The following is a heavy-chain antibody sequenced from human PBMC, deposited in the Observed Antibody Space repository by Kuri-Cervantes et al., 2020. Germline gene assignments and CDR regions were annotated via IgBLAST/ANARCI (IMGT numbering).Heavy chain of an antibody. CDR1: GFTFSSYD. D-gene: IGHD2-2*02. CDR3: AKDIGYCSSTSCYTDYYYGMDV. V-gene: IGHV3-13*01. CDR2: IGTAGDT. J-gene: IGHJ6*02. Sequence: GESLKISCAASGFTFSSYDMHWVRQATGKGLEWVSAIGTAGDTYYPGSVKGRFTISRDNAKNSLYLQMNSLRAEDTAVYYCAKDIGYCSSTSCYTDYYYGMDVWGQGTTVTVSS.